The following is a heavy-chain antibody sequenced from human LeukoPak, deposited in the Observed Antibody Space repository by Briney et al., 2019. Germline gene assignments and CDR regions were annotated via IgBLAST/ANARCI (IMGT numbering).Heavy chain of an antibody. Sequence: SDTLSLICTVSGGSISTYYWSWIRQPPGKGLEWIGSMYYSGSTNYKPSLKSRVTISVDTSKNQFSLKLSSVTAADTAVYYCARHAYYYDRSGSYEAFDIWGQGTMVTVSS. CDR1: GGSISTYY. J-gene: IGHJ3*02. CDR3: ARHAYYYDRSGSYEAFDI. CDR2: MYYSGST. V-gene: IGHV4-59*08. D-gene: IGHD3-22*01.